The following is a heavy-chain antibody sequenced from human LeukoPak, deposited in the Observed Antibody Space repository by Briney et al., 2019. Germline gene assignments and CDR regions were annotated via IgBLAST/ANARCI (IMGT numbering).Heavy chain of an antibody. J-gene: IGHJ3*02. D-gene: IGHD3-16*01. Sequence: GASVKVSCKASGYTFTGYYMHWVRQAPGQGLEWMGWINPNSGGTNYAQKFQGRVTMTRGTSISTAYMELSRLRSDDTAVYYCARDLIGTDAFDTWGQGTMVTVSS. CDR3: ARDLIGTDAFDT. CDR1: GYTFTGYY. CDR2: INPNSGGT. V-gene: IGHV1-2*02.